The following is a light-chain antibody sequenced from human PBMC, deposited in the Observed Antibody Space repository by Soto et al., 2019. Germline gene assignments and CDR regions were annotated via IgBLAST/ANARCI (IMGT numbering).Light chain of an antibody. CDR2: SAF. CDR1: QSVSSNY. V-gene: IGKV3-20*01. CDR3: QYYGSSPWT. J-gene: IGKJ1*01. Sequence: EIVLTQSPGTLSLSPGERGTLSCRASQSVSSNYLAWYQQKPGQAPRLLIYSAFSMATGIPDRFSSSGSGTDFTLSISRLEPEDFAVYYCQYYGSSPWTFGRGTKVEIK.